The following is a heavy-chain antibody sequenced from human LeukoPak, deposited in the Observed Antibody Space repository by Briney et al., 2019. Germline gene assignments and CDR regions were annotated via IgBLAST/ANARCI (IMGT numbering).Heavy chain of an antibody. CDR2: INAGNGNT. CDR1: GYTFTSYA. V-gene: IGHV1-3*01. Sequence: ASVKVSCTASGYTFTSYAMHWVRQAPGQRLEWMGWINAGNGNTKYSQKFQGRVTITRDTSASTAYMELSSLRSEDTAVYYCARSVQYQLPPIWGQGTMVTVSS. CDR3: ARSVQYQLPPI. J-gene: IGHJ3*02. D-gene: IGHD2-2*01.